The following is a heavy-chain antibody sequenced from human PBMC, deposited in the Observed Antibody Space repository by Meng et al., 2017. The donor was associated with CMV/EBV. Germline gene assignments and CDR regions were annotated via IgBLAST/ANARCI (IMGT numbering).Heavy chain of an antibody. D-gene: IGHD3-3*01. CDR1: GYTFTGYY. Sequence: ASVKVSCKASGYTFTGYYMHWVRQAPGQGLEWMGWISAYNGNTNYAQKLQGRVTMTTDTSTSTAYMELRSLRSDDTAVYYCARDKYDFWSGYYRGYYYGMDVWGQGTTVTVSS. CDR3: ARDKYDFWSGYYRGYYYGMDV. J-gene: IGHJ6*02. CDR2: ISAYNGNT. V-gene: IGHV1-18*04.